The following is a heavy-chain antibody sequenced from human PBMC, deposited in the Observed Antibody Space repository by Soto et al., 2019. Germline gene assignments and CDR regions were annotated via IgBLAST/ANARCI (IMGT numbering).Heavy chain of an antibody. CDR1: GYTFTSYA. CDR2: INAGNGNT. Sequence: ASVKVSCKASGYTFTSYAMHWVRQAPGQRLKWMGWINAGNGNTKYSQKFQGRVTITRDTSASTAYMELSSLRSEDTAVYYCARGWGSYGMDVWGQGTTVTVSS. V-gene: IGHV1-3*01. J-gene: IGHJ6*02. CDR3: ARGWGSYGMDV. D-gene: IGHD7-27*01.